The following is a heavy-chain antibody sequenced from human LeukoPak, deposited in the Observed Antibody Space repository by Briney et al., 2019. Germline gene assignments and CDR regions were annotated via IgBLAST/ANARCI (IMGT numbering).Heavy chain of an antibody. CDR2: ISGGGGST. D-gene: IGHD2-2*01. V-gene: IGHV3-23*01. CDR3: AKGANQGGGLGYCSSTSCPPDY. Sequence: GGSLRLSCAASGFTFSSYAMSWVRQAPGKGLEWVSAISGGGGSTYYADSVKGRFTISRDNSKNTLYLQMNSLRAEDTAVYYCAKGANQGGGLGYCSSTSCPPDYWGQGTLVTVSS. J-gene: IGHJ4*02. CDR1: GFTFSSYA.